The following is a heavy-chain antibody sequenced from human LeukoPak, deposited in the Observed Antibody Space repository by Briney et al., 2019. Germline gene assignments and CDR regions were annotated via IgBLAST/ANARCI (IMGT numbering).Heavy chain of an antibody. CDR3: AKESSRRNQLLSGAFDI. D-gene: IGHD2-2*01. J-gene: IGHJ3*02. CDR1: GFTFSDYS. Sequence: PGGSLRLSCAASGFTFSDYSMNWVRQAPGKGLEWISYISSGSSTIYYADSVKGRFTISRDNAGTSLYLQMNGLRADDTALYYCAKESSRRNQLLSGAFDIWGHGTMVTVSS. V-gene: IGHV3-48*01. CDR2: ISSGSSTI.